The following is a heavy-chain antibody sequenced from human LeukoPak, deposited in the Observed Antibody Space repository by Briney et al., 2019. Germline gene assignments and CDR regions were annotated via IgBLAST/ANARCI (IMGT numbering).Heavy chain of an antibody. CDR1: GFTFSTSA. Sequence: SGGSLRLSCSASGFTFSTSAMHWVRQAPGKGLEYVSAISSNGGSTYYADSVKGRFTISRDNSKNTLHLQMSSLRAEDTAVYYCARGAIYYYDSSGYSFFDYWGQGTLVTVSS. CDR2: ISSNGGST. V-gene: IGHV3-64D*09. D-gene: IGHD3-22*01. CDR3: ARGAIYYYDSSGYSFFDY. J-gene: IGHJ4*02.